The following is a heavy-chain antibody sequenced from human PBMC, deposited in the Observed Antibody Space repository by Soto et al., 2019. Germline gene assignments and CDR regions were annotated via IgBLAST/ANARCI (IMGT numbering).Heavy chain of an antibody. V-gene: IGHV4-34*01. CDR3: ARAREITIFGVVMRNWFDP. Sequence: SETLSLTCAVYGGSFSGYYWSWIRQPPGKGLEWIGEINHSGSTNYNPSLKSRVTISVDTSKNQFSLKLSSVTAADTAVYYCARAREITIFGVVMRNWFDPWGQGTLVTVSS. D-gene: IGHD3-3*01. J-gene: IGHJ5*02. CDR1: GGSFSGYY. CDR2: INHSGST.